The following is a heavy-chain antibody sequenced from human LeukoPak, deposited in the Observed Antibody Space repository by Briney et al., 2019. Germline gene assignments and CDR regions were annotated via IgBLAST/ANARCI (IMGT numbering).Heavy chain of an antibody. CDR3: ARDKPRYYYDSSGPHHDAFDI. D-gene: IGHD3-22*01. V-gene: IGHV1-18*01. J-gene: IGHJ3*02. CDR2: ISAYNGNT. CDR1: GGTFTSYG. Sequence: ASVKVSCKASGGTFTSYGISWVRQAPGQGLEWMGWISAYNGNTNYAQKLQGRVTMTTDTSTSTAYMELRSLRSDDTAVYYCARDKPRYYYDSSGPHHDAFDIWGQGTMVTVSS.